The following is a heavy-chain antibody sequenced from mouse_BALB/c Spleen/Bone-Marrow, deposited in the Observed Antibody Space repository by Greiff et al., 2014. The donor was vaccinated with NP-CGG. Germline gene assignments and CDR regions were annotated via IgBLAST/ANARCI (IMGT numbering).Heavy chain of an antibody. Sequence: VQLKESGAELVKPGASVKLSCTASGFNIKDTYLHCVKQRPEQGLDWIGRIDPAIFTKYDPKFQGKATITADTSSNTAYLHLSSLTSEAAAVYYCASYRYGWYFDVWGAGTTVTVSS. CDR3: ASYRYGWYFDV. CDR1: GFNIKDTY. CDR2: IDPAIFT. V-gene: IGHV14-3*02. D-gene: IGHD2-14*01. J-gene: IGHJ1*01.